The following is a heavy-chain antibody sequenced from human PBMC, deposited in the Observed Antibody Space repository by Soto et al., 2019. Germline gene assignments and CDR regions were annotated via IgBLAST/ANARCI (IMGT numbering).Heavy chain of an antibody. D-gene: IGHD3-10*01. Sequence: EVQLVESGGGLVQPGGSLRLSCAASGFTVSSNYMSWVRQAPGKGLEWVSVIYSGGSTYYADSVKGRFTISRDNSKNTLYLQMNSLRAEDTAVYYCARDLRGVIGRAFAIWGQGTMVTVSS. V-gene: IGHV3-66*01. J-gene: IGHJ3*02. CDR1: GFTVSSNY. CDR2: IYSGGST. CDR3: ARDLRGVIGRAFAI.